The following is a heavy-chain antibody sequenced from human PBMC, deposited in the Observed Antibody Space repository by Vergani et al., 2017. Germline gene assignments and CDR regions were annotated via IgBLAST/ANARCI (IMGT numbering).Heavy chain of an antibody. CDR1: GFTFSSYS. CDR2: ISSSSSYI. CDR3: ARRSAGGQRQFWSGYYGPDYYYYYYMDV. Sequence: EVQLVESGGGLVKPGGSLRLSCAASGFTFSSYSMNWVRQAPGKGLEWVSSISSSSSYIYYADSVKGRFTISRDNAKNSLYLQMNSLRAEDTAVYYYARRSAGGQRQFWSGYYGPDYYYYYYMDVWGKGTTVTVSS. V-gene: IGHV3-21*01. J-gene: IGHJ6*03. D-gene: IGHD3-3*02.